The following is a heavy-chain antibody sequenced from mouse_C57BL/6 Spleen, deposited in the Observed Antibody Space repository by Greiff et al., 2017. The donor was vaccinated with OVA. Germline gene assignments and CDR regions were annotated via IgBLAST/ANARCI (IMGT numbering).Heavy chain of an antibody. J-gene: IGHJ4*01. CDR3: LTGYYAMDY. D-gene: IGHD4-1*01. CDR2: IDPSDSYT. CDR1: GYTFTSYW. Sequence: VQLQQSGAELVKPGASVKLSCKASGYTFTSYWMQWVKQRPGQGLEWIGEIDPSDSYTNYNQKFKGKATLTVDTSSSTAYMQLSSLTSEDSAVYYCLTGYYAMDYWGQGTSVTVSS. V-gene: IGHV1-50*01.